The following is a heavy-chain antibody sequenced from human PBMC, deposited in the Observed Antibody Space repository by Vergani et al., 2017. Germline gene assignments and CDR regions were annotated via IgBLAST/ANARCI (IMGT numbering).Heavy chain of an antibody. J-gene: IGHJ4*02. Sequence: QLVESGGGWVQPGGSLRLSCVVSGFDFSSYIMNWVRQAPGKGLEWVSFVSTGTKSQSYAESVKGRFTISRDSAKNSLYLQMDSLRAEDTAVYYCAQCANSVQRLPVYWGQGALVAVSS. CDR3: AQCANSVQRLPVY. V-gene: IGHV3-48*01. CDR2: VSTGTKSQ. CDR1: GFDFSSYI. D-gene: IGHD5/OR15-5a*01.